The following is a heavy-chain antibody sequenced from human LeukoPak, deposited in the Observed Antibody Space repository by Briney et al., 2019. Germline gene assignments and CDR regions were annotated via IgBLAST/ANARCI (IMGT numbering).Heavy chain of an antibody. J-gene: IGHJ4*02. CDR2: ISGSGGST. CDR3: AKKSIMGDSSTWYYFDY. CDR1: GFTFSSYA. V-gene: IGHV3-23*01. Sequence: HPGGSLRLPCAASGFTFSSYAMSWVRQAPGKGLEWVSGISGSGGSTYYADSVKGRFTISRDNSKNTLYLQMNSLRAEDTAVYYCAKKSIMGDSSTWYYFDYWGQGTLVTVSS. D-gene: IGHD6-13*01.